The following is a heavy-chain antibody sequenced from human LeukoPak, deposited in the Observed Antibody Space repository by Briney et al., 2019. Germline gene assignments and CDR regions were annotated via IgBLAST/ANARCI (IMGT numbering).Heavy chain of an antibody. CDR3: ARTPYSGTYTNFDF. Sequence: GESLEISCKASGYSFTNYWIGWVRQMPGKGLEWMGIIYPDDSDSRYSPSFQGQVTISADKSISTAYLQWSSLKASDTAVYYCARTPYSGTYTNFDFWGQGTLVTVSS. V-gene: IGHV5-51*01. D-gene: IGHD1-26*01. CDR2: IYPDDSDS. J-gene: IGHJ4*02. CDR1: GYSFTNYW.